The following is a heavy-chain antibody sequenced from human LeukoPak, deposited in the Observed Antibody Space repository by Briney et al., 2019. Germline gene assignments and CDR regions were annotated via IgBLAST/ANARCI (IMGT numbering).Heavy chain of an antibody. D-gene: IGHD3-22*01. CDR1: GYTFTSYG. CDR3: ARDLRDSSGYYSYYYYYGMDV. J-gene: IGHJ6*02. V-gene: IGHV1-18*01. Sequence: ASVKVSCKASGYTFTSYGISWVRQAPGQGLEWMGWISAYNGNTNYAQKLQGRVTMTTDTSTSTAYMELRSLRSEDTAVYYCARDLRDSSGYYSYYYYYGMDVWGQGTTVTVSS. CDR2: ISAYNGNT.